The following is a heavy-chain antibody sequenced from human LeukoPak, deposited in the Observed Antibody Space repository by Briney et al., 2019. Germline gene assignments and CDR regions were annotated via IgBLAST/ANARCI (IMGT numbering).Heavy chain of an antibody. CDR1: GASISSYS. J-gene: IGHJ5*01. CDR2: IHYSGNT. CDR3: ATHDSAVMVTSAFDF. V-gene: IGHV4-59*01. D-gene: IGHD3-22*01. Sequence: SETLSLTCTVSGASISSYSWSWIRQAPGKGLEWLGNIHYSGNTNYNPSPSLRGRVTISLHLPKNQFSLNLNSVTAADTAVYYCATHDSAVMVTSAFDFWGQGIVVSVS.